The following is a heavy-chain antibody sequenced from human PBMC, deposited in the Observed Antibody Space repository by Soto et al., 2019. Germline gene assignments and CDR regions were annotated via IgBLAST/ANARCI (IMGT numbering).Heavy chain of an antibody. CDR2: IKQDGSEK. D-gene: IGHD3-22*01. J-gene: IGHJ4*02. CDR1: GFTFSSYW. V-gene: IGHV3-7*01. Sequence: EVQLVESGGGLVQPGGSLRLSCAASGFTFSSYWMSWVRQAPGKGLEWVANIKQDGSEKYYVDSVKGRFTISRDNAKNSLYLQMNSLRAEDTAVYYCARDRYYYDSSGSDYWGQGTLVTVSS. CDR3: ARDRYYYDSSGSDY.